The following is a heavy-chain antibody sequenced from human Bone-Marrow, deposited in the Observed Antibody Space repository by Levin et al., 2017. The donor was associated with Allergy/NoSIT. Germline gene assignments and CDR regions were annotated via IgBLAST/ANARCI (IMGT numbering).Heavy chain of an antibody. J-gene: IGHJ4*02. D-gene: IGHD6-19*01. CDR2: ISYDGDDE. CDR1: GFPFSSSG. Sequence: LSLTCAASGFPFSSSGMHWVRQAPGKGLEWVAGISYDGDDEDYTDSVRGRFSISRDNSKNTLSLQMNSLRTEDTALYYCARDEFSGSGWFEPFDYWGQGILVTVSS. V-gene: IGHV3-30*03. CDR3: ARDEFSGSGWFEPFDY.